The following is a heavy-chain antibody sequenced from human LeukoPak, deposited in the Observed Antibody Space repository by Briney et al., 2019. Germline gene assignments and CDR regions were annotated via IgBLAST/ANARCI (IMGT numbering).Heavy chain of an antibody. CDR3: ATPAAGPRAEYSQH. V-gene: IGHV3-21*01. D-gene: IGHD6-13*01. Sequence: GGSLRLSCAASGFTFSSYSMNWVRQAPGKGLEWVSSISSSSYIYYADSVKGRFTVSRDNAKNSLYLQMNSLRAEDTAVYYCATPAAGPRAEYSQHWGQGTLVTVSS. J-gene: IGHJ1*01. CDR2: ISSSSYI. CDR1: GFTFSSYS.